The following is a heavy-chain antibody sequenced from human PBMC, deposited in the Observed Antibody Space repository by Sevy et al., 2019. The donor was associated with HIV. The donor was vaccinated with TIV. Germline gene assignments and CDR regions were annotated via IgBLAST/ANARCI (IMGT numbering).Heavy chain of an antibody. V-gene: IGHV1-2*02. J-gene: IGHJ4*02. CDR2: INPNSDDT. D-gene: IGHD3-3*01. CDR3: ARGLTIFGVAPQKH. CDR1: GYSFTAYY. Sequence: ASVKVSCKASGYSFTAYYMYWVRQAPGQGLEWMGWINPNSDDTNYAQKFQGRVTMTSDASINTAYIELSGLRFDDAAVYYCARGLTIFGVAPQKHWGQGTLVTVSS.